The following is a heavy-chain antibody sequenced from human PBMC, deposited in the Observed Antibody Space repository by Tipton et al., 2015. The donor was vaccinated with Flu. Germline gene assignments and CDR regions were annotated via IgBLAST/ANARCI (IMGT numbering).Heavy chain of an antibody. CDR2: IYPGDSNT. CDR3: ATPLKSMGFDH. CDR1: GYNFASYW. J-gene: IGHJ4*02. V-gene: IGHV5-51*03. Sequence: QLVQSGAEVKKPGESLKISCKGSGYNFASYWIVWVRQMPGKGLEWMGIIYPGDSNTRYSPSFQGQVTISADKSISTAYLQWSSLKASDTAMYYCATPLKSMGFDHRGQGTPVTVSS. D-gene: IGHD2-8*01.